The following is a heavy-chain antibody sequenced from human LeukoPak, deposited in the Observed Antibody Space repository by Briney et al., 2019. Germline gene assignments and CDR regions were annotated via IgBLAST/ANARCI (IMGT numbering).Heavy chain of an antibody. CDR3: ARDVVVPAAGFDY. CDR2: INHSGST. V-gene: IGHV4-34*01. D-gene: IGHD2-2*01. J-gene: IGHJ4*02. Sequence: SETLSLTCAVYGVAVSGYYWSWIRQPPGKGLEWIGEINHSGSTNYNPSLKSRVTISVDTSKNQFSLKLSPVTAADTAVYSCARDVVVPAAGFDYWGQGTLVTVSS. CDR1: GVAVSGYY.